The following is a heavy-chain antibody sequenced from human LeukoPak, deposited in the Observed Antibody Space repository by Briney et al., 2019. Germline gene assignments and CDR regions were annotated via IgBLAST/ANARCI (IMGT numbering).Heavy chain of an antibody. V-gene: IGHV4-34*01. CDR2: INHSGST. J-gene: IGHJ4*02. CDR1: GLSFSGYY. Sequence: PSETLSLTCAVYGLSFSGYYWSWIRQPPGKGLEWIGEINHSGSTNYNQSLKSRGSISLDTTNNQSFLQLSSVTAADTAVYYCARGYMVRGVQLDYWGQGTLVTVSS. D-gene: IGHD3-10*01. CDR3: ARGYMVRGVQLDY.